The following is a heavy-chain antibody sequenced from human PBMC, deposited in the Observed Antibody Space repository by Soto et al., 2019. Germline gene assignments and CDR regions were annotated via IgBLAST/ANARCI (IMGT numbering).Heavy chain of an antibody. CDR2: IIPIFGTA. CDR1: GGTFSSYA. J-gene: IGHJ6*02. Sequence: QVQLVQSGAEVKKPGSSVKVSCKASGGTFSSYAISWVRQAPGQGLEWMGGIIPIFGTANYAQKFQGRVTITADESTSTAYMELSSLRSEDTAVYYCARGDCISTSCYLVYGMDVWGQGTTVTVSS. V-gene: IGHV1-69*12. CDR3: ARGDCISTSCYLVYGMDV. D-gene: IGHD2-2*01.